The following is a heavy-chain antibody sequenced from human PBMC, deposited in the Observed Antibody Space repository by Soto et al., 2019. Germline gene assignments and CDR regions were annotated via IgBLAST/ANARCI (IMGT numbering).Heavy chain of an antibody. CDR3: ARDGADGGYYYYYMDV. V-gene: IGHV3-74*01. Sequence: GGSLRLSCAASGFTFSSYWRHGFRQAPGKGRVWVSLINRDGSRPSYADSVKGRFTISRDNAKNTLYLQMNSLRAEDTAVYYCARDGADGGYYYYYMDVWGKGTTVTVSS. CDR1: GFTFSSYW. CDR2: INRDGSRP. J-gene: IGHJ6*03.